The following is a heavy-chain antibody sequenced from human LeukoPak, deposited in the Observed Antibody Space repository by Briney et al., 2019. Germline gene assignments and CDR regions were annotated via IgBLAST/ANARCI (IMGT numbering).Heavy chain of an antibody. Sequence: ASVKVSCKASGYTFTGYYMHWVRQAPGQGLEWMGWINPNSGGTNYAQKFQGRVTMTRDTSISTAYLQWSSLKASDTAMYYCATQVAVAGTERAFDPWGQGTLVTVSS. CDR2: INPNSGGT. J-gene: IGHJ5*02. V-gene: IGHV1-2*02. CDR1: GYTFTGYY. D-gene: IGHD6-19*01. CDR3: ATQVAVAGTERAFDP.